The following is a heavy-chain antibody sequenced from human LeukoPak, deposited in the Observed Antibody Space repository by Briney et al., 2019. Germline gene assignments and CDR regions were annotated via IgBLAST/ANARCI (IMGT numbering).Heavy chain of an antibody. D-gene: IGHD5-12*01. Sequence: SETLSLTCAVYGGSFSGYYWSWIRQPPGKGLEWIGEINHSGSTNYNPSLKSRVTISVDTSKNQFSLKLSSVTAADTAVYYCATLDLAWFDPWGRGTLVTVSS. CDR3: ATLDLAWFDP. CDR2: INHSGST. J-gene: IGHJ5*02. CDR1: GGSFSGYY. V-gene: IGHV4-34*01.